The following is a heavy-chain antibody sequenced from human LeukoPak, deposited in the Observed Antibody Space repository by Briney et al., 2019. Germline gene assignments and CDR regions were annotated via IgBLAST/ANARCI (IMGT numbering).Heavy chain of an antibody. J-gene: IGHJ6*02. CDR1: GGTFSSYA. Sequence: SVKVSCKASGGTFSSYATSWVRQAPGQGLEWMGGIIPIFGTANYAQKFQGRVTITADESTSTAYMELSSLRSEDTAVYYCVSWYYDSSGYPSIYYYYYGMDVWGQGTTVTVSS. CDR2: IIPIFGTA. CDR3: VSWYYDSSGYPSIYYYYYGMDV. V-gene: IGHV1-69*13. D-gene: IGHD3-22*01.